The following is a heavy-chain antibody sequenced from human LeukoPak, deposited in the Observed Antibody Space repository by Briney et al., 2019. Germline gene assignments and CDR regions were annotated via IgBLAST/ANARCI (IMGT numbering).Heavy chain of an antibody. V-gene: IGHV1-18*01. CDR3: GRDLNKSFRWVTPEGSDY. CDR2: INAYTVYT. D-gene: IGHD3-16*02. Sequence: GASLKVSCKASGYTFTSYGISWVRQAPGQGLEWMGWINAYTVYTNYAQKLQGGVTLTTDTSPSTAYMELRSLRSDDTVLYYCGRDLNKSFRWVTPEGSDYWGQGTLVTVSS. J-gene: IGHJ4*02. CDR1: GYTFTSYG.